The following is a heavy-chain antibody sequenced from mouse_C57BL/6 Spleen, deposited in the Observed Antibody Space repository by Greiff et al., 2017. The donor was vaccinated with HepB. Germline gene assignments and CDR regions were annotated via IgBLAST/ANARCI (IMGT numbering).Heavy chain of an antibody. CDR3: ARDRRYYGSSYDWYFDV. CDR2: INYDGSST. Sequence: EVQLVESEGGLVQPGSSMKLSCTASGFTFSDYYMAWVRQVPEKGLEWVANINYDGSSTYYLDSLKSRFIISRDNAKNILYLQMSSLKSEDTATYYCARDRRYYGSSYDWYFDVWGTGTTVTVSS. CDR1: GFTFSDYY. V-gene: IGHV5-16*01. D-gene: IGHD1-1*01. J-gene: IGHJ1*03.